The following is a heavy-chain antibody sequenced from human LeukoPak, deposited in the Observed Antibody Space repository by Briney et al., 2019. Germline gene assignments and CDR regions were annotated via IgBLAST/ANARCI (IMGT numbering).Heavy chain of an antibody. CDR2: FDPEVGKT. J-gene: IGHJ6*03. Sequence: ASVKVSCKASGYTFTSYYMHWVRQAPGQGLDWMGGFDPEVGKTIYAQKFQGRVTMTEDTSTDTAYMELSSLRSEDTAVYYCATRYCSGGSCPNYYYYYINVWGKGTTVTISS. CDR3: ATRYCSGGSCPNYYYYYINV. D-gene: IGHD2-15*01. CDR1: GYTFTSYY. V-gene: IGHV1-24*01.